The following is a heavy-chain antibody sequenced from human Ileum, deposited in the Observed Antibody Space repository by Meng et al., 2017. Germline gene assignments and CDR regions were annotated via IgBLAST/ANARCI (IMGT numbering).Heavy chain of an antibody. CDR3: ARDRQWVFDY. CDR1: GYTFTTFG. J-gene: IGHJ4*02. V-gene: IGHV1-18*01. Sequence: QVQLVQSGIEVKKPGASVKVSCKPSGYTFTTFGISWVRQAPGQGLEWMGWIDPGNGNRNFAQKFQDRITPTTDTTTTTAYMELRSLRSDDTAIFYCARDRQWVFDYWGQGTLVTVSS. D-gene: IGHD6-19*01. CDR2: IDPGNGNR.